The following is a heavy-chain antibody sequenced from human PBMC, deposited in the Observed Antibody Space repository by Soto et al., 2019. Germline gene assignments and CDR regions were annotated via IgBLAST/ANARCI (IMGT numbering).Heavy chain of an antibody. CDR1: GFSLTTTGVG. D-gene: IGHD6-19*01. V-gene: IGHV2-5*02. CDR3: AHVGGLEQWLYLLDH. J-gene: IGHJ4*02. CDR2: IYWDDDK. Sequence: QITLKESGPSLVKPTQTLTLTCTFSGFSLTTTGVGVVWIRQPPGKALEWLALIYWDDDKHYSPSLRSRLTVSKVTTQNQVVLPLTNVDPADTGTSFCAHVGGLEQWLYLLDHWGQGTLVTVSS.